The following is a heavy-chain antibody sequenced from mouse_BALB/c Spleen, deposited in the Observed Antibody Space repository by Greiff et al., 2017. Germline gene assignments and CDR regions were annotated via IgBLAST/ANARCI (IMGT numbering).Heavy chain of an antibody. CDR1: GYTFTDYE. CDR2: IDPETGGT. D-gene: IGHD2-4*01. Sequence: QVQLQQSGAELVRPGASVTLSCKASGYTFTDYEMHWVKQTPVHGLEWIGAIDPETGGTAYNQKFKGKATLTADKSSSTAYMELRSLTSEDSAVYYCARCGDYGPYAMDYWGQGTSVTVSS. J-gene: IGHJ4*01. CDR3: ARCGDYGPYAMDY. V-gene: IGHV1-15*01.